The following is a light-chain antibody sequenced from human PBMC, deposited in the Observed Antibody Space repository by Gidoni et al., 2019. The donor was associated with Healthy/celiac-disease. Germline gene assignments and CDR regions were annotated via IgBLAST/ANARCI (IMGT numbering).Light chain of an antibody. CDR2: GAS. CDR3: GQYKNWLT. J-gene: IGKJ4*01. Sequence: TESPATLSVSPVERATLSCRASQSVSSNLAWYQQKPGQAPRLLLYGASTKATGIPARFCGVGSGTDFTLTISSLQSEDFAVYDCGQYKNWLTFGGGTKVEIK. CDR1: QSVSSN. V-gene: IGKV3-15*01.